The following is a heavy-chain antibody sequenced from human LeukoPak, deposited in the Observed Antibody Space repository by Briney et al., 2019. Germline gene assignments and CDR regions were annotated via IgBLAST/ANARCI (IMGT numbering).Heavy chain of an antibody. CDR1: GYSFTNYW. J-gene: IGHJ4*02. Sequence: GESLKISCKGSGYSFTNYWIGWVRQMPGKGLEWMGIIYPGDSNIRYSPSFQGQVTILVDKSISTAYLQWSGLKASDTAMYYCARPSLEWELFPFDYWGQGTLVTVSS. CDR2: IYPGDSNI. D-gene: IGHD3-10*01. V-gene: IGHV5-51*01. CDR3: ARPSLEWELFPFDY.